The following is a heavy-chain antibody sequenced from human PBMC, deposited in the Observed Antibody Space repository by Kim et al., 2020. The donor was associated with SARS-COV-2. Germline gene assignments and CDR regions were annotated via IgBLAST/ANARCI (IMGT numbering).Heavy chain of an antibody. J-gene: IGHJ6*02. CDR3: ARDGQCLAHIALDV. CDR2: IRCDGGET. CDR1: GFTFRNYA. V-gene: IGHV3-30*02. Sequence: GGSLRLSCAASGFTFRNYAMHWVRQAPGKGLEWVSFIRCDGGETEYADSVKGRFSISRDNAKNTVFLQMNSLGTEDTAVYYCARDGQCLAHIALDVWGQGTTVTVSS. D-gene: IGHD3-16*01.